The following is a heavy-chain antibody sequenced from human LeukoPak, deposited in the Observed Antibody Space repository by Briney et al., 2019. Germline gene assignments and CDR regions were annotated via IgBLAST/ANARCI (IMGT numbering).Heavy chain of an antibody. D-gene: IGHD2-2*01. Sequence: GGSLRLSCAASGFTFSDYNMIWARQAPGKALEWVSSISSTSRFMFYPDSLRGRFTIFRDNAQNSLYLQMNSLRAEDTAVYYCARPAYCSSTSCSGPSDYWGQGTLVTVSS. J-gene: IGHJ4*02. V-gene: IGHV3-21*01. CDR1: GFTFSDYN. CDR2: ISSTSRFM. CDR3: ARPAYCSSTSCSGPSDY.